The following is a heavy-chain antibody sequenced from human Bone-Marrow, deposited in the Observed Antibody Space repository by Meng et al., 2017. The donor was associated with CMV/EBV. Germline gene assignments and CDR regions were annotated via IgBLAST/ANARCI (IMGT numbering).Heavy chain of an antibody. D-gene: IGHD3-9*01. CDR3: AKEFRVLDI. CDR2: ITTGGGT. J-gene: IGHJ4*02. V-gene: IGHV3-23*01. Sequence: LRLSCAASGFTFTNYAMNWVRQAPGKGLEWVSLITTGGGTYYADSVKGRFTISRDISENTLYLQMNSLRAEDTAVYYCAKEFRVLDIRGRGTLVTVSS. CDR1: GFTFTNYA.